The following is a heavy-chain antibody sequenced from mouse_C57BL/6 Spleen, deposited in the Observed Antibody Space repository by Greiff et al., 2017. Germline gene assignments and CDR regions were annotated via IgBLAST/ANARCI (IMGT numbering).Heavy chain of an antibody. J-gene: IGHJ2*01. V-gene: IGHV5-17*01. Sequence: EVNLVESGGGLVKPGGSLKLSCAASGFTFSDYGMHWVRQAPEKGLEWVAYISSGSSTIYYADTVKGRFTISRDNAKNTLFLQMTSLRSEDTAMYYCARNGFDYWGQGTTRTVSS. CDR2: ISSGSSTI. CDR3: ARNGFDY. CDR1: GFTFSDYG.